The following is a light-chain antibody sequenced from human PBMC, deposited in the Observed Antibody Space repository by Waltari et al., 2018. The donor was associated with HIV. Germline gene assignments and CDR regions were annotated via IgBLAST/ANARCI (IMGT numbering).Light chain of an antibody. CDR3: GSYAGRNTYV. CDR1: RSDVGAYTL. CDR2: QDT. J-gene: IGLJ1*01. V-gene: IGLV2-23*01. Sequence: QSVLTQPASVSGSPGQSITISCTRPRSDVGAYTLVSWYQQNPEKPPQVIIFQDTKRPSGSCDLCSSSKSGKTASLRIPGLRLEDQGTYYGGSYAGRNTYVFGAGTEVSVL.